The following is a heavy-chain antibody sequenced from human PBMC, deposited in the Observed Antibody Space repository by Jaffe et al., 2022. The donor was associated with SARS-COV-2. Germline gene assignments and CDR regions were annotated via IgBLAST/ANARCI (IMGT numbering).Heavy chain of an antibody. V-gene: IGHV3-7*03. Sequence: EVQLVESGGGLVQPGGSLRLSCAASGFTFSSYWMSWARQAPGKGLEWMANINLDGSEKYYVDSVKGRFTMSRDNAKNTLYLQMNSLRADDTAVYYCVVSEVGRGENWFDPWGRGTLVIVSS. J-gene: IGHJ5*02. CDR2: INLDGSEK. CDR3: VVSEVGRGENWFDP. D-gene: IGHD3-16*01. CDR1: GFTFSSYW.